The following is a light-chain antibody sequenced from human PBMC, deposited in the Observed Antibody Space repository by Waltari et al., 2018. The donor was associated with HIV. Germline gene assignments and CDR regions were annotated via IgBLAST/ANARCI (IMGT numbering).Light chain of an antibody. CDR1: QSVSSSS. J-gene: IGKJ2*01. CDR2: GAS. Sequence: EIVLTQSPGTLSLSPGERATLSCSASQSVSSSSLAWYQQKPGQAPRLLIYGASSRATGIPDRFSGSGSGTDFTLTISRLEPEDFVVYYCQQYGSSPQTFGQGTKLEIK. V-gene: IGKV3-20*01. CDR3: QQYGSSPQT.